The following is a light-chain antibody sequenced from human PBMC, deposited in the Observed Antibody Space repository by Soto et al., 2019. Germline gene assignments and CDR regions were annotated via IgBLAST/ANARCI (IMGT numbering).Light chain of an antibody. CDR1: QGIANY. V-gene: IGKV1-27*01. CDR2: GAS. CDR3: QKYNSAPST. J-gene: IGKJ3*01. Sequence: DIQMTQSPSSLSASVGDRVTITCRASQGIANYLAWYQQKPGKVPKLLIYGASTLQSGVPSRFSGSGSGTDFTRTISSLQPEDAATYYCQKYNSAPSTFGPGTKVDIK.